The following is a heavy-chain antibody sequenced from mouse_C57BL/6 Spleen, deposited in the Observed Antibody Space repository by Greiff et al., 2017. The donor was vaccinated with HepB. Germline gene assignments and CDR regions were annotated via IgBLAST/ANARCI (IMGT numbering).Heavy chain of an antibody. D-gene: IGHD2-5*01. CDR1: GFTFSSYG. J-gene: IGHJ3*01. CDR3: ARPSYYSNSWFAY. V-gene: IGHV5-6*01. Sequence: DVHLVESGGDLVKPGGSLKLSCAASGFTFSSYGMSWVRQTPDKRLEWVATISSGGSYTYYPDSVKGRFTISRDNAKNTLYLQMSSLKSEDTAMYYCARPSYYSNSWFAYWGQGTLVTVSA. CDR2: ISSGGSYT.